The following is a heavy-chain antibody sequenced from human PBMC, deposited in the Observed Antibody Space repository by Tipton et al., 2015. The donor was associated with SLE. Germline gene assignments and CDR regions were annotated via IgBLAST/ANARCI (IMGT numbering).Heavy chain of an antibody. CDR2: IDRRGNT. D-gene: IGHD5-12*01. V-gene: IGHV4-34*01. CDR3: ARLREATGLFSKRGWLDP. Sequence: LRLSCAASGFTVSSNYMSWVRQPPGKGLEWVGEIDRRGNTKYNPSLTSRVVISVDTSRNQFSLKLKSVTAADTAIYYCARLREATGLFSKRGWLDPWGQGTLVTVSS. J-gene: IGHJ5*02. CDR1: GFTVSSNY.